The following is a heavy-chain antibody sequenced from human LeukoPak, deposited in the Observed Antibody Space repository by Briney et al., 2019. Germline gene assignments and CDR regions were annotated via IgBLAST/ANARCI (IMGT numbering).Heavy chain of an antibody. CDR1: GFTFSSYA. V-gene: IGHV3-23*01. Sequence: PGGSLRLSCAAPGFTFSSYAMSWVRQAPGKGLEWVSAISGSGGSTYYADSVKGRFTISRDNSKNTLYLQMNSLRAEDTAVYYCAKTHITMIVVVTPPDYWGQGTLVTVSS. J-gene: IGHJ4*02. CDR2: ISGSGGST. CDR3: AKTHITMIVVVTPPDY. D-gene: IGHD3-22*01.